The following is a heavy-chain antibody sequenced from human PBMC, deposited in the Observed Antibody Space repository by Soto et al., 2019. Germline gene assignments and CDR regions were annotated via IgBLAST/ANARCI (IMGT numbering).Heavy chain of an antibody. Sequence: PGGSLRLSCAASGFTFSDFYMSWIRQAPGKGLEWISYISIGSINIFYADFVKGRFTVSRDNAKNSVYLQMDSLRAEDTAVYYCARDRNAAGSDYWGQGTLVTVSS. D-gene: IGHD1-1*01. J-gene: IGHJ4*02. CDR2: ISIGSINI. V-gene: IGHV3-11*01. CDR1: GFTFSDFY. CDR3: ARDRNAAGSDY.